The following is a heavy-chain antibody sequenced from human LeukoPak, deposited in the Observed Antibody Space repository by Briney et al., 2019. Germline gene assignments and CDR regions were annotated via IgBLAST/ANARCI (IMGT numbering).Heavy chain of an antibody. D-gene: IGHD2-21*01. CDR2: ISYDGYDK. J-gene: IGHJ4*02. V-gene: IGHV3-30-3*01. CDR3: ARDFFPIVDSTWYEIGY. Sequence: PGGSPRLSCAASGFTFNDYAMYWVRQAPGKGLEWVTLISYDGYDKSYADSVRGRFTISRDNSRNTLYLQMDSLRSEDTAVYYCARDFFPIVDSTWYEIGYWGQGTLVTVSS. CDR1: GFTFNDYA.